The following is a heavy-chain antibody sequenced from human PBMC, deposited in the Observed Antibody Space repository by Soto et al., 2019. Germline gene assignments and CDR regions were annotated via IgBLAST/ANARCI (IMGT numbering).Heavy chain of an antibody. CDR1: GFTFTSSA. Sequence: QMQLVQSGPEVKKPGTSVKVSCKASGFTFTSSAVQWVRQARGQRLEWIGWIVVGSGNTNYAQKFQERVTITRDMSTSTAYMELSSLRSEDTAVYYYAAPDYGDYTFRSSYYGMDVWGQGTTVTVSS. CDR2: IVVGSGNT. V-gene: IGHV1-58*01. D-gene: IGHD4-17*01. CDR3: AAPDYGDYTFRSSYYGMDV. J-gene: IGHJ6*02.